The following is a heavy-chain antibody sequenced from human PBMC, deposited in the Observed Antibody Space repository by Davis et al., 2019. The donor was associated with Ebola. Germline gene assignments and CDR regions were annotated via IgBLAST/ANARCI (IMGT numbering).Heavy chain of an antibody. J-gene: IGHJ6*04. Sequence: SVKVSCKASGFTFTSSAVQWVRQARGQRLEWIGWIVVGSGNTNYAQKFQERVTITRDMSTSTAYMELSSLRSEDTAVYYCAAEIGYCSSTSCYGWDGMDVWGKGTTVTVSS. CDR2: IVVGSGNT. V-gene: IGHV1-58*01. CDR3: AAEIGYCSSTSCYGWDGMDV. D-gene: IGHD2-2*01. CDR1: GFTFTSSA.